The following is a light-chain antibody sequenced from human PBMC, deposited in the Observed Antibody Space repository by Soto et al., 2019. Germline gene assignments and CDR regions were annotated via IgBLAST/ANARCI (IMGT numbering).Light chain of an antibody. CDR2: AAS. V-gene: IGKV1-39*01. CDR3: QQSYSIPAT. CDR1: QSISSY. Sequence: DIQMTQSPSSLSASVGDRVTITCRASQSISSYLTWYQQKPGKAPKLLIYAASSLQSGVPSRFSGSGSATYFTLTINSLQPEDFATYYCQQSYSIPATFGQGTKVDIK. J-gene: IGKJ1*01.